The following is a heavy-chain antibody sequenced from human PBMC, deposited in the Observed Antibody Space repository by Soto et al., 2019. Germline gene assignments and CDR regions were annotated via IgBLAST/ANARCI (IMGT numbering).Heavy chain of an antibody. CDR3: ARGDGDYYDGNGYLGRH. V-gene: IGHV3-74*01. D-gene: IGHD3-22*01. Sequence: GGSLRLSCAASGFTFRSYWMHWVRQAPGKGLVWVSRIKSDGSGTSYADSVKGRLTISRDNAKNTLYLQMNSLRAEDTAVYYCARGDGDYYDGNGYLGRHWGQRTLVTVSS. J-gene: IGHJ4*02. CDR2: IKSDGSGT. CDR1: GFTFRSYW.